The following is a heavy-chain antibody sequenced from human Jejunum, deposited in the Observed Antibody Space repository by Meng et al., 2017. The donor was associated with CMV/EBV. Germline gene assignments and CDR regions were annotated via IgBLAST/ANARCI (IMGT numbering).Heavy chain of an antibody. Sequence: AQGVASWGGLGQPGVSLRLSCAVSGFSVSSNYMSLVRQAPGKGLECVSISDPTGYTYYADSVKGRFSISSDSSRNTLYIEMNSLRVEDTAVYYCARGMYFSPWGQGTLVTVSS. CDR3: ARGMYFSP. V-gene: IGHV3-66*01. D-gene: IGHD2-8*01. CDR2: SDPTGYT. CDR1: GFSVSSNY. J-gene: IGHJ5*02.